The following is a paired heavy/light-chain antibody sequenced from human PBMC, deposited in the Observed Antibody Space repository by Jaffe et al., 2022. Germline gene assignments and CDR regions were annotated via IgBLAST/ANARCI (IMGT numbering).Light chain of an antibody. J-gene: IGKJ4*01. Sequence: EIVMAQSPATLSVSPGERATLSCRASQSVSSNLAWYQQKPGQAPRLLIYGASTRATGIPARFSGSGSGTEFTLTISSLQSEDFAVYYCQQYNNWPPLTFGGGTKVEIK. CDR2: GAS. CDR3: QQYNNWPPLT. V-gene: IGKV3-15*01. CDR1: QSVSSN.
Heavy chain of an antibody. CDR1: GFTFSTYG. J-gene: IGHJ4*02. CDR3: AKGISTDWYDGSFDY. D-gene: IGHD6-19*01. V-gene: IGHV3-30*02. Sequence: QVQLVESGGGVVQPGGSLRLSCAASGFTFSTYGMHWVRQAPGKGLEWVTFIRYDGINIYYADSVKGRFTISRDNSKNTLYLQMNSLRAEDTAVYYCAKGISTDWYDGSFDYWGQGTLVTVSS. CDR2: IRYDGINI.